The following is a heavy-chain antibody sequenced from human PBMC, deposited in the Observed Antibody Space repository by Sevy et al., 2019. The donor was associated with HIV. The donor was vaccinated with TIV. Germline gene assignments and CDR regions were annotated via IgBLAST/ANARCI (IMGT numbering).Heavy chain of an antibody. CDR3: AKDVVGGTYYIENYYYEMDV. D-gene: IGHD3-10*01. V-gene: IGHV3-30*18. CDR1: GTNFGAFA. J-gene: IGHJ6*02. Sequence: GGSLRLSCAVSGTNFGAFAMHWVRQAPGKGLEWVAGLSLQGTNKYYADSLKGRFNISRDNSKDNLYLHMKSLRPEDTAIYYCAKDVVGGTYYIENYYYEMDVWGLGTTVTVSS. CDR2: LSLQGTNK.